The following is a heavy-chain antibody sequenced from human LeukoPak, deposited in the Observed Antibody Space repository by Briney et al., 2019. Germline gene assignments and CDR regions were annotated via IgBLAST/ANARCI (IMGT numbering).Heavy chain of an antibody. V-gene: IGHV4-61*01. J-gene: IGHJ4*02. D-gene: IGHD5-12*01. CDR1: GGSVSSGSYY. CDR3: ARRANSGSRGFDY. CDR2: FYNSGST. Sequence: SETLSLTCTVSGGSVSSGSYYWSWIRQPPGKGLEWIGYFYNSGSTNYNPSLKSRLTISVDTSKNQFSLKVSSVTAADTAVYYCARRANSGSRGFDYWGQGTLVTVSS.